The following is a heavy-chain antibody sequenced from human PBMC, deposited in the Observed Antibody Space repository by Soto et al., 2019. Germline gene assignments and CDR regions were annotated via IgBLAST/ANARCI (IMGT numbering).Heavy chain of an antibody. J-gene: IGHJ6*02. CDR1: GDSFTTYG. Sequence: PGAALKVCCNGSGDSFTTYGVGWVSQMPGKGVEWMGIIYPGDSDTRYSPSFQGQVTISADKSISTAYLQWSSLKASDTAMYYCASSITMVRGASNYYYGMDVWGQWTTVTVSS. V-gene: IGHV5-51*01. D-gene: IGHD3-10*01. CDR2: IYPGDSDT. CDR3: ASSITMVRGASNYYYGMDV.